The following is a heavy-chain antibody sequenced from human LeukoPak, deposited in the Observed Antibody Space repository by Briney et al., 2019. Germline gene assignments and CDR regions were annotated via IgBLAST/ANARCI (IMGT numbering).Heavy chain of an antibody. V-gene: IGHV3-48*02. CDR3: ARGGGSYAMDV. Sequence: GGSLRLSCAASGFTFSSYSMNWVRQAPGKGLEWLSYISSSSSTFNYADSVKGRFTISRANAKNSLYLQMSSLRDEDTAIYYCARGGGSYAMDVWGQGTTVTVSS. D-gene: IGHD3-10*01. CDR2: ISSSSSTF. J-gene: IGHJ6*02. CDR1: GFTFSSYS.